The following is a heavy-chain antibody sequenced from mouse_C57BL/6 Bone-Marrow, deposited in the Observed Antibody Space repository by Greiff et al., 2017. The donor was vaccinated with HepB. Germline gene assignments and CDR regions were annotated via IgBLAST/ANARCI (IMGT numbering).Heavy chain of an antibody. Sequence: QVQLQQSGAELVRPGASVTLSCKASGYTFTDYEMHWVKQTPVHGLEWIGAIDPETGGTAYNQKFKGKAILTADKSSSTAYMELRSLTSVDSAVYYCTRWARRRGAMDYWGQGTSVTVSS. CDR1: GYTFTDYE. CDR2: IDPETGGT. CDR3: TRWARRRGAMDY. J-gene: IGHJ4*01. D-gene: IGHD1-2*01. V-gene: IGHV1-15*01.